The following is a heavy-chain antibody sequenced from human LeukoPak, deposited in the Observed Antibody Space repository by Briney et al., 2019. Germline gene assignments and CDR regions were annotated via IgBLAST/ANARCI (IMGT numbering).Heavy chain of an antibody. D-gene: IGHD6-19*01. J-gene: IGHJ5*02. CDR1: GFTFSSYA. Sequence: GSLRLSCAASGFTFSSYAISWVRQAPGKGLEWVSAISGSGGSTYYADSVKGRFTIYRDNSKNTLYLQMNSLRAEDTAVYYCAKAGGWYDNWFDPWGQGTLVTVSS. CDR2: ISGSGGST. V-gene: IGHV3-23*01. CDR3: AKAGGWYDNWFDP.